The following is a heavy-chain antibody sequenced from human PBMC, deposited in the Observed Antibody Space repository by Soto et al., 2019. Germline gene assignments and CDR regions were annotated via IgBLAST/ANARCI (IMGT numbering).Heavy chain of an antibody. J-gene: IGHJ6*02. CDR1: GYTFTSYG. D-gene: IGHD3-22*01. V-gene: IGHV1-18*01. CDR3: ARALGYYDSSVRGDYYYYGMDV. CDR2: ISAYNGNT. Sequence: ASVKVSCKASGYTFTSYGISWVRQAPGQGLEWMGWISAYNGNTNYAQKLQGRVTMTTDTSTSTAYMELRSLRSDDTAVYYCARALGYYDSSVRGDYYYYGMDVWGQGTTVTVSS.